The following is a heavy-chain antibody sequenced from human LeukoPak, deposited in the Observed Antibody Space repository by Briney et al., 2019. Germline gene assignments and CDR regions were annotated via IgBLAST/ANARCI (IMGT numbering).Heavy chain of an antibody. CDR3: ARDRVRQNYYYGMDV. Sequence: GGSLRLSCAASGFTFSSYWMSWVRQAPGKGLEWVANIKQDGSEKYYVDSVKGRFTISRDNAKNSLYLQMKSLRAEDTAVYYCARDRVRQNYYYGMDVWGQGTTVTVSS. CDR1: GFTFSSYW. V-gene: IGHV3-7*03. CDR2: IKQDGSEK. D-gene: IGHD1-1*01. J-gene: IGHJ6*02.